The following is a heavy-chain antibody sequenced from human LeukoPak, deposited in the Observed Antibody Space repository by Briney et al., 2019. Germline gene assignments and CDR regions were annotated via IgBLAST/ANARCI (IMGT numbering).Heavy chain of an antibody. CDR3: AGGYYYYGMDV. CDR1: GYTLTELS. CDR2: FDPEDGET. J-gene: IGHJ6*02. Sequence: GASVKVSCKVSGYTLTELSMHWVRQAPGKGLEWMGGFDPEDGETIYAQKFQGRVTMTEGTSTDTAYMELSSLRSEDTAVYYCAGGYYYYGMDVWGQGTTVTVSS. V-gene: IGHV1-24*01.